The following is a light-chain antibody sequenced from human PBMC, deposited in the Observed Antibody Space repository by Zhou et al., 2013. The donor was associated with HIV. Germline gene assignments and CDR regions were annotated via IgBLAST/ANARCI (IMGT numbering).Light chain of an antibody. J-gene: IGKJ5*01. Sequence: DMEMTQSPSSVSASVGDRVTITCRASQGISSYLAWYQQKPERAPKSLIYAASTLQSGVPSRFSGSGSGTNFILTISSLQPEDFATYYCQQYSSYPITFGQGTRLEIK. V-gene: IGKV1D-16*01. CDR2: AAS. CDR3: QQYSSYPIT. CDR1: QGISSY.